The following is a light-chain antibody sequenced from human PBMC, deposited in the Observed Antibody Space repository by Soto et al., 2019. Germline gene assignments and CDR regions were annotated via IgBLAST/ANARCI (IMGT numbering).Light chain of an antibody. CDR1: QGISSY. CDR2: AAS. Sequence: DIPLTQSPSFLSASIGDRVTITCRASQGISSYLAWYQQKPGKAPKLLIYAASTLQSGVPSRFSGSGSGTEFTLTISSLQPEDFATYYCQQLNSYPPASTFGQGTRLEIK. CDR3: QQLNSYPPAST. J-gene: IGKJ5*01. V-gene: IGKV1-9*01.